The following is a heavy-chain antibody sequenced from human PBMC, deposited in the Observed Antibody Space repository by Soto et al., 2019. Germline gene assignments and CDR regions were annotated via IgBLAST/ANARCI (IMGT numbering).Heavy chain of an antibody. V-gene: IGHV4-30-4*01. J-gene: IGHJ4*02. D-gene: IGHD3-10*01. CDR2: IHYRGTT. CDR3: ARGSRFGEY. Sequence: PSETLSLTCTVSGASISSPTNFWSWVRQAPGKGLEWIGFIHYRGTTFYNPSLKRPLTLSVDTSNNQFSLKLSSVTAADTAVYYCARGSRFGEYWGQGTLVTVSS. CDR1: GASISSPTNF.